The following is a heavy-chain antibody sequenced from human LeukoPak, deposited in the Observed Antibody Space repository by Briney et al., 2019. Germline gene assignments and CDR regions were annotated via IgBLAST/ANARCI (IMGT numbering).Heavy chain of an antibody. J-gene: IGHJ4*02. D-gene: IGHD3-22*01. CDR3: AKGGPYHYDISGYPTSYFDY. Sequence: GGSLRLSSAASGFTFSSYGMNWVRQAPGKGLEWVATISGSGGSTYYADSVKGRFTITRDSSKNTLYLQMIILRAEDTAIYYCAKGGPYHYDISGYPTSYFDYWGQGTLVTVSS. CDR1: GFTFSSYG. V-gene: IGHV3-23*01. CDR2: ISGSGGST.